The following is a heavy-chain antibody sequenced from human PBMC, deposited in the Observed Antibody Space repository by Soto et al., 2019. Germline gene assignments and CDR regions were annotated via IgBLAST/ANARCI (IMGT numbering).Heavy chain of an antibody. V-gene: IGHV3-23*01. Sequence: GGSLRLSCAASGFTFSSYAVTWVRQAPGKGLEWVSTISDSGGSTYYADSVKGRFTISRDNAKNTLSLQMNSLRAEDTAVYYCAKDRNYRGYYYYRIDVWGQGTTVTVSS. CDR2: ISDSGGST. CDR3: AKDRNYRGYYYYRIDV. J-gene: IGHJ6*02. CDR1: GFTFSSYA. D-gene: IGHD4-4*01.